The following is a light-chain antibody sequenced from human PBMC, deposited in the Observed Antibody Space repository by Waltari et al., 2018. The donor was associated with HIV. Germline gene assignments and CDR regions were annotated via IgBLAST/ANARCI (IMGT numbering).Light chain of an antibody. J-gene: IGKJ2*01. CDR1: QRVLDTSNNKNF. CDR3: QQYYSAPFT. Sequence: DIVMTQSPDSLAVSLGQRATINCKSSQRVLDTSNNKNFLAWYQQKPGQPPKLLIYWASTRESGVPDRFSVSGSGSDFTLTINGLQAEDVAVYYCQQYYSAPFTFGQGTKLE. V-gene: IGKV4-1*01. CDR2: WAS.